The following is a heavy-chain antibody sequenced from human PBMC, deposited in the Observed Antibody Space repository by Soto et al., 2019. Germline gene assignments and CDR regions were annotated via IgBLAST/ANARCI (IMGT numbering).Heavy chain of an antibody. CDR3: ARAGPPYFDFWSGYREANYYYYYMDV. CDR1: AFAFSSYW. D-gene: IGHD3-3*01. CDR2: NNSDGSST. Sequence: GGTLRLSCTASAFAFSSYWLHWVRQAPGKRLVRVSRNNSDGSSTSYAESVKCRFTISRDNAKKMLHLQLNSLRSEDTSVYYFARAGPPYFDFWSGYREANYYYYYMDVWGKGTTVTVSS. V-gene: IGHV3-74*01. J-gene: IGHJ6*03.